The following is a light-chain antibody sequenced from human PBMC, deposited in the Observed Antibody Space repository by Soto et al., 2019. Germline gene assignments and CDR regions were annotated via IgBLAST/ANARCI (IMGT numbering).Light chain of an antibody. J-gene: IGKJ1*01. CDR3: TQRNTWPWT. Sequence: EIVLTQSPATLSLSPGERATLSCRASQSVSKYLAWYQQKPGQAPRLLIYDASNRATGIPARFSGSGSGTDFTLPISSLEPEDFAVFYYTQRNTWPWTSGKGPKVEIK. V-gene: IGKV3-11*01. CDR2: DAS. CDR1: QSVSKY.